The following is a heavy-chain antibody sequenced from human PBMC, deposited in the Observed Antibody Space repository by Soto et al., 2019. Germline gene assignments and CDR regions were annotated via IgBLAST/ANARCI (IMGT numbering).Heavy chain of an antibody. V-gene: IGHV3-66*01. D-gene: IGHD4-17*01. Sequence: EVQLVESGGGLVQPGGSLRLSCAASGFTVSSNYMSWVRQAPGKGLEWVSVIYSGGSTYYADSVKGTFTISRDNSNNTLYLQMNSLRAEDTAVYYCARKEPYGDYVNAFDIWGQGTMVTVSS. CDR2: IYSGGST. J-gene: IGHJ3*02. CDR1: GFTVSSNY. CDR3: ARKEPYGDYVNAFDI.